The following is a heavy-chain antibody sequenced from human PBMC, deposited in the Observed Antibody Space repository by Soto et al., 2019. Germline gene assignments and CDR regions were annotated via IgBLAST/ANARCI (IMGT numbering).Heavy chain of an antibody. Sequence: VASVNVSCKASGGTFSSYAISWVRQAPGQGLEWMGGIIPILGTANYAQKFQGRVTITADESTSTAYMELSSLRSEDTAVYYCARAVIVATTLFDYWGQGTLVTVSS. D-gene: IGHD5-12*01. J-gene: IGHJ4*02. V-gene: IGHV1-69*13. CDR1: GGTFSSYA. CDR2: IIPILGTA. CDR3: ARAVIVATTLFDY.